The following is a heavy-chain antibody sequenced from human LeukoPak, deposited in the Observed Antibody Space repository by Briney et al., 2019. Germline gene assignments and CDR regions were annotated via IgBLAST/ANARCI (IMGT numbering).Heavy chain of an antibody. V-gene: IGHV3-48*02. Sequence: GGSLRLSCAASGFTFSHYAMNWVRQAPGKGLEWVSYITGSSNTIYYADSVKGRFTISRDNAKNSLYLQMNSLRDEDTAVYYCARDSDGDPSFDYWGQGTLVTVSS. D-gene: IGHD4-17*01. CDR3: ARDSDGDPSFDY. CDR2: ITGSSNTI. CDR1: GFTFSHYA. J-gene: IGHJ4*02.